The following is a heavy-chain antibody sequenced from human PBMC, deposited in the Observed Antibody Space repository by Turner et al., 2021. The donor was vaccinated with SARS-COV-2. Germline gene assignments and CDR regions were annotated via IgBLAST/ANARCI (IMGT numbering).Heavy chain of an antibody. CDR3: ARVVGGFGELGYYYYYGMDV. J-gene: IGHJ6*02. CDR2: IIPILGIA. D-gene: IGHD3-10*01. Sequence: QVQLVQSGAEVKKPGSSVKVSCKASGGTFSTYAISWVRQAPGQGLEWRGGIIPILGIANYEQKFQGRVTITADKSTSTAYMELSSLRSEDTAVYYCARVVGGFGELGYYYYYGMDVWGQGTTVTVSS. V-gene: IGHV1-69*10. CDR1: GGTFSTYA.